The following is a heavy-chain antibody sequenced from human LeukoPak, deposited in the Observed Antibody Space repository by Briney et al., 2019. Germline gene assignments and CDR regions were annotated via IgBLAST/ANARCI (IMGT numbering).Heavy chain of an antibody. CDR2: IRSKAYGGTT. J-gene: IGHJ4*02. Sequence: PGGSLRLSCTASGFTFGDYAMSWVRQAPGKGLEWVGFIRSKAYGGTTGYAAAVKDRFTISRDDSKSIAYLQMKSLKTEDTAVYYCTAIAAAGTKDYWGQRTLVTVSS. V-gene: IGHV3-49*04. CDR1: GFTFGDYA. CDR3: TAIAAAGTKDY. D-gene: IGHD6-13*01.